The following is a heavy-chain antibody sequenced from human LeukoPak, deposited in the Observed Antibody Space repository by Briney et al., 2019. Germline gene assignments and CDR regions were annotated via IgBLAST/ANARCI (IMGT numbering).Heavy chain of an antibody. J-gene: IGHJ4*02. V-gene: IGHV3-49*04. D-gene: IGHD2-2*01. CDR3: TRDIVSISQPYYFDY. CDR2: IRSQAYSGTT. CDR1: GFTFGYHA. Sequence: GGSLRLSCTASGFTFGYHAINWVRQAPGRGLEWVGFIRSQAYSGTTEYATSVKDRFTISRDDSKSIAYLQMNSLKTEDTAVYYCTRDIVSISQPYYFDYWGQGTLATVSS.